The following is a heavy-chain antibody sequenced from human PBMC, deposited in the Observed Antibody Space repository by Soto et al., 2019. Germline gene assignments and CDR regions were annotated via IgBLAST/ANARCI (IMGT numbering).Heavy chain of an antibody. CDR1: GYTFTSYA. V-gene: IGHV1-8*02. CDR2: MNPNSGNT. Sequence: ASVKVSFRASGYTFTSYAMHWVRQAPGQRREWMGWMNPNSGNTVYEQKFQGRVTMTRNTSISTAHMEMSSLRSEDTALYYCASGRRSRWGYYYGMDVWGQGTTVTVSS. CDR3: ASGRRSRWGYYYGMDV. J-gene: IGHJ6*02. D-gene: IGHD1-26*01.